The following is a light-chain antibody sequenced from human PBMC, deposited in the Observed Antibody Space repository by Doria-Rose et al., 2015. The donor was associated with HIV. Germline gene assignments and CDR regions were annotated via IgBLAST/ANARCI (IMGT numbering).Light chain of an antibody. Sequence: AIRMTQSPSSLSASSRASQDISNYLAWYQQKPGKAPKLLIYAASTLQSGVPSRFSGSGSGTDFTLTTSYLQSEDFATYYCQQYYSYPPTFGQGTKVDI. CDR3: QQYYSYPPT. CDR2: AAS. CDR1: QDISNY. J-gene: IGKJ1*01. V-gene: IGKV1-8*01.